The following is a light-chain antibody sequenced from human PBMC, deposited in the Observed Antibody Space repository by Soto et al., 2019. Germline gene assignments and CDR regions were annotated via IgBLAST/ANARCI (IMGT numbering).Light chain of an antibody. CDR2: YDS. CDR3: QVVDSSSDHVV. V-gene: IGLV3-21*04. J-gene: IGLJ2*01. Sequence: SYELTQPPSVSVAPGKTARITCGGNNIGSKSVHWYQQKPGQAPVLVIYYDSDRPSGIPERFSGSNSGNTATLTISRVEAGDEADYYCQVVDSSSDHVVFGGGTKLTVL. CDR1: NIGSKS.